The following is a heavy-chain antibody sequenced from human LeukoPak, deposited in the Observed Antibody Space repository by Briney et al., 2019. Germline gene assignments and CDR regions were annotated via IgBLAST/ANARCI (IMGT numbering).Heavy chain of an antibody. CDR3: ARDTRGGFDY. V-gene: IGHV4-31*03. CDR2: IYYSGST. CDR1: GGSISSGGYY. D-gene: IGHD3-16*01. J-gene: IGHJ4*02. Sequence: SETLSLTCTVSGGSISSGGYYWSWIRQHPGKGLEWIGYIYYSGSTYYNPSLKSRVTISVDTSKNQFSLKLGSVTAADTAVYYCARDTRGGFDYWGQGTLVTVSS.